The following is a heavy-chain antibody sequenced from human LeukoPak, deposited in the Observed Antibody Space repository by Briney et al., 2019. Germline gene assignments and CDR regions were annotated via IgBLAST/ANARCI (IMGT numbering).Heavy chain of an antibody. CDR1: GYTFTDYF. J-gene: IGHJ4*02. V-gene: IGHV1-2*02. Sequence: GASVKVSCKASGYTFTDYFIHWVRQAPGQGLEWMGWINPNSGGTKYAQKFQGRVTMTRDTSTSTAYMELSRLRSDDTAVYYCVRDQGYRGYEYFDYWGQGTLVTVSS. D-gene: IGHD5-12*01. CDR2: INPNSGGT. CDR3: VRDQGYRGYEYFDY.